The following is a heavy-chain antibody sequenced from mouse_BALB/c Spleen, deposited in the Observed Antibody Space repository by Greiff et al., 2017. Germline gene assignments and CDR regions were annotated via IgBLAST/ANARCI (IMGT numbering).Heavy chain of an antibody. CDR2: ISYSGST. Sequence: DVQLQESGPGLVKPSQSLSLTCTVTGYSITSDYAWNWIRQFPGNKLEWMGYISYSGSTSYNPSLKSRISITRDTSKNQFFRQLNSVTTEDTATYYCARSGVLRYFDVWGAGTTVTVSS. CDR1: GYSITSDYA. V-gene: IGHV3-2*02. D-gene: IGHD1-1*01. J-gene: IGHJ1*01. CDR3: ARSGVLRYFDV.